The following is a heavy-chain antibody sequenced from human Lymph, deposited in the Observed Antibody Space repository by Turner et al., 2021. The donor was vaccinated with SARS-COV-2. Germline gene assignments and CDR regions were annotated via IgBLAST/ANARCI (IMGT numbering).Heavy chain of an antibody. J-gene: IGHJ3*02. V-gene: IGHV1-69*04. D-gene: IGHD1-26*01. CDR1: GGTFSTYV. CDR2: IIPNLGIA. CDR3: ARRHSGNYDAFDI. Sequence: QVRLVQSGAEVRKPGSSVKFSCKASGGTFSTYVSSWVRQAPGQGLEWMGRIIPNLGIANYAQKFQGSVTITADKSTSKAYMALSSLRSEDTAVYHCARRHSGNYDAFDIWGQGTMVTVSS.